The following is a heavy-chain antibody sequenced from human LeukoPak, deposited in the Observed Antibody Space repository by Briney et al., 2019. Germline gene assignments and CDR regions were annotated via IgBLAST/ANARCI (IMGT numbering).Heavy chain of an antibody. V-gene: IGHV1-8*02. CDR2: MNPNSGNT. Sequence: ASVKVSCKASGYTFTSYYMHWVRQATGQGLEWMGWMNPNSGNTGYAQKFQGRVTMTRNTSIGTAYMELSSLRSEDTAVYYCARAPLIAAVDYWGQGTLVTVSS. D-gene: IGHD6-25*01. CDR1: GYTFTSYY. CDR3: ARAPLIAAVDY. J-gene: IGHJ4*02.